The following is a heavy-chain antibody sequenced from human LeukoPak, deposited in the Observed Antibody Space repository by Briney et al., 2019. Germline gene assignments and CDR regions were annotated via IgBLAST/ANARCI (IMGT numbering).Heavy chain of an antibody. CDR1: GGSFSGYY. CDR2: INHSGST. D-gene: IGHD3-22*01. V-gene: IGHV4-34*01. Sequence: PSETLSLTCAVYGGSFSGYYWSWIRQPPGKGLEWIGEINHSGSTNYNPSLKSRVTISVDTSKNQFSLKLSSVTAADMAVYYCARACYDSSGFDAFDIWGQGTMVTVSS. CDR3: ARACYDSSGFDAFDI. J-gene: IGHJ3*02.